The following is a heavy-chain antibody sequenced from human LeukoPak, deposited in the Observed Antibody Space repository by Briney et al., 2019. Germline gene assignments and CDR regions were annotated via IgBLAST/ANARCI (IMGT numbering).Heavy chain of an antibody. J-gene: IGHJ5*02. CDR3: IRGGPSTWS. V-gene: IGHV3-74*01. CDR2: INDDGSDT. D-gene: IGHD2-15*01. CDR1: GFTFKLYW. Sequence: GGSLRLSCAASGFTFKLYWMHWVRQVPGKAPVWVSRINDDGSDTRYADSVKGRFTISRDDATNMVFLQMNSLRPEDTAICYCIRGGPSTWSWGQGTLVTVSS.